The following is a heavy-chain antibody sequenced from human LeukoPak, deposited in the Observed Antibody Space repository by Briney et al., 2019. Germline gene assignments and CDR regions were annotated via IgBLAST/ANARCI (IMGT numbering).Heavy chain of an antibody. Sequence: PGGSLRVSCAASGFTFSDYYMSWIRQAPGKGLEWVSYISSSTYTNYVDSVKGRFTISRDNAKNSMYLQMNSLRAEDTAVYYCARISGSYVFDYWGQGTLVTVSS. D-gene: IGHD1-26*01. CDR2: ISSSTYT. CDR1: GFTFSDYY. CDR3: ARISGSYVFDY. J-gene: IGHJ4*02. V-gene: IGHV3-11*03.